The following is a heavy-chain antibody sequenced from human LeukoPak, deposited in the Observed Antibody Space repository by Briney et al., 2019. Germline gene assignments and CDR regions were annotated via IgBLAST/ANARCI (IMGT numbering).Heavy chain of an antibody. Sequence: GGSLRLSCAASGFTFSSYAMSWVRQAPGKGLEWVSAISGSGGSTYYADSVKCRFTISRDNSKNTLYLQMNSLRAEDTAVYYCAKDPLLWFGESYFDYWGQGTLVTVSS. D-gene: IGHD3-10*01. J-gene: IGHJ4*02. CDR2: ISGSGGST. CDR1: GFTFSSYA. V-gene: IGHV3-23*01. CDR3: AKDPLLWFGESYFDY.